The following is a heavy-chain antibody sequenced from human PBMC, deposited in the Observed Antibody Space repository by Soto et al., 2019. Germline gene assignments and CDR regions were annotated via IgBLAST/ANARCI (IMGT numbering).Heavy chain of an antibody. CDR1: GGSISSSNW. CDR3: ARVYGSGSYYFDY. D-gene: IGHD3-10*01. Sequence: SETLSLTCAVSGGSISSSNWWSWVRQPPGKGLEWIGEIYHSGSTNYNPSLKSRVTISVDKSKNQFSLKLSSVTAADTAVYYCARVYGSGSYYFDYWGQGTLVTVSS. CDR2: IYHSGST. V-gene: IGHV4-4*02. J-gene: IGHJ4*02.